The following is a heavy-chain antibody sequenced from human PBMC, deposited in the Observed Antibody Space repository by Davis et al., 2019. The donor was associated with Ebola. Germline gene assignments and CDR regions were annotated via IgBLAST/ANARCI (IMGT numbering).Heavy chain of an antibody. D-gene: IGHD1-26*01. CDR2: TSSGGSTT. CDR1: GFIFNNYA. CDR3: AREPSGSYYHFDY. Sequence: GESLKISCAASGFIFNNYAMTWVRQAPGRGLEWVSTTSSGGSTTYYADSVKGRFTISRDNSKNTLYLQMNSLRAEDTAVYYCAREPSGSYYHFDYWGQGTLVTVSS. V-gene: IGHV3-23*01. J-gene: IGHJ4*02.